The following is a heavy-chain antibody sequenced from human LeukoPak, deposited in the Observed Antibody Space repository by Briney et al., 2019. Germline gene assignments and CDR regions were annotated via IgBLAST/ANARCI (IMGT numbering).Heavy chain of an antibody. CDR1: GYSFTDYF. D-gene: IGHD6-25*01. CDR3: ARDLSTSATWEFDY. Sequence: ASVKVSCKASGYSFTDYFMHWVRQAPGQGLEWMGWIKLDSGGIKYAQMFQGRVTMTRDTSISTAYMELGRLRSDDTAVYYCARDLSTSATWEFDYWGQGTLVTVSS. CDR2: IKLDSGGI. V-gene: IGHV1-2*02. J-gene: IGHJ4*02.